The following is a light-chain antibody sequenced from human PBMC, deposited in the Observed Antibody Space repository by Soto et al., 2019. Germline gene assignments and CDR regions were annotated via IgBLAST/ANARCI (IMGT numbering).Light chain of an antibody. J-gene: IGKJ5*01. V-gene: IGKV3-11*01. CDR2: DAY. CDR1: QSVNRY. Sequence: EIVLTQSPATLSLSPGERATLSCRASQSVNRYLAWSQQKPGQAPRLLIYDAYSRATGIPARFSGSGSGTDYTLTIDSLEPEDSAVYYCQQRYNWPPLSFGRGTRLEI. CDR3: QQRYNWPPLS.